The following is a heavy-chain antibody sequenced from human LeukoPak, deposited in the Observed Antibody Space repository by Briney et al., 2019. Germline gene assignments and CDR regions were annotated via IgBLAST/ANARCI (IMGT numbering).Heavy chain of an antibody. CDR1: GFTFSSYA. CDR3: AKSSPPPLRY. CDR2: ISGSGRGGST. J-gene: IGHJ4*02. V-gene: IGHV3-23*01. Sequence: PGGSLRLSCAASGFTFSSYAMSWVRQAPGKGLEWGSAISGSGRGGSTYYADSGKGRLTISRDNSKNTLYLQMNSLRPEHTAVYYCAKSSPPPLRYRGQGTLLTLPS.